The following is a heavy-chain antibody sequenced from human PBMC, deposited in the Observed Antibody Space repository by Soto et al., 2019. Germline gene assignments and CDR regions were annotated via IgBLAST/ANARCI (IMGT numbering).Heavy chain of an antibody. CDR1: GFTFSSYG. J-gene: IGHJ6*02. D-gene: IGHD2-2*01. V-gene: IGHV3-33*01. CDR3: ARGYCSSTSCLYDYYYYYGMDV. Sequence: PGGSLRLSCAASGFTFSSYGMHWVRQAPGKGLEWVAVIWYDGSNKYYADSVKGRFTISRNNSKNTLYLQMNSLRAEDTAVYYCARGYCSSTSCLYDYYYYYGMDVWGQGTTVTVYS. CDR2: IWYDGSNK.